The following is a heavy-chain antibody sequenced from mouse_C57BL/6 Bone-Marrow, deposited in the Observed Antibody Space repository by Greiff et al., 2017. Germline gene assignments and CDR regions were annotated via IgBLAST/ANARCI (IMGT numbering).Heavy chain of an antibody. Sequence: EVKLLESGPGLVKPSQSLSLTCSVTGYSITSGYYWNWIRQFPGNKLEWMGYISYDGSNNYNPSLKNRISITRDTSKNQFFLKLNSVTTEDTATYYCALSGMAWFAYWGQGTLVTVSA. V-gene: IGHV3-6*01. CDR2: ISYDGSN. CDR1: GYSITSGYY. CDR3: ALSGMAWFAY. D-gene: IGHD3-2*02. J-gene: IGHJ3*01.